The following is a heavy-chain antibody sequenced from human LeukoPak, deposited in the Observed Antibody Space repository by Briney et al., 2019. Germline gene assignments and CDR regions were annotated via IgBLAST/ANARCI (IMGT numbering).Heavy chain of an antibody. CDR2: ISAYGNT. V-gene: IGHV1-18*01. CDR1: GYTFTIYG. J-gene: IGHJ4*02. CDR3: ARGIIGYYFDY. Sequence: GSVKVSCKTSGYTFTIYGISWVRQAPGQGLEWMGLISAYGNTNYAQNLQGRVTMTTDTSTSTAYMELRSLRSDDTAVYYCARGIIGYYFDYWGQGTLVTVS. D-gene: IGHD2-15*01.